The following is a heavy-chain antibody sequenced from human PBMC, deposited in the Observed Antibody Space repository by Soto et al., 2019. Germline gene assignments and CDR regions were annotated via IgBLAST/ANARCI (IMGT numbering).Heavy chain of an antibody. V-gene: IGHV1-18*04. CDR1: GYTITSYG. Sequence: QVQLVQSGAEVKKPGASVKVSCKASGYTITSYGISWVRQAPGQGLEWMGWISAYNGNTNYAQKLQGRVTMTTDTSTSTAYMELRSLRSDDTAVYYCARVVGYCSGGSCYASIPVADYYYFDYWGQGTLVTVSS. D-gene: IGHD2-15*01. J-gene: IGHJ4*02. CDR3: ARVVGYCSGGSCYASIPVADYYYFDY. CDR2: ISAYNGNT.